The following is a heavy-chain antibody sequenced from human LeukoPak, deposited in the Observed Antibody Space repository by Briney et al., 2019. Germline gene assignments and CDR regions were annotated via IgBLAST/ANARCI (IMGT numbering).Heavy chain of an antibody. CDR2: IYWDDDK. CDR1: EFSLSTRGVG. D-gene: IGHD2-2*01. J-gene: IGHJ4*02. Sequence: SGPTLVNPTQTLTLTCTFSEFSLSTRGVGVGWIRQPPGKALDWLALIYWDDDKRYSPSLKSRLTIAMDTSKNQVVLTMTNMDPVDTATYYCAHIGPRDVVVIPAPMPYYFDYWGQGTLVTVSS. CDR3: AHIGPRDVVVIPAPMPYYFDY. V-gene: IGHV2-5*02.